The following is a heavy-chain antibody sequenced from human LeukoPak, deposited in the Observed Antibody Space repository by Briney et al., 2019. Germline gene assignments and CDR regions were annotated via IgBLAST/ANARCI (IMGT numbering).Heavy chain of an antibody. CDR1: GFTFSSYA. Sequence: GGSLRLSCAASGFTFSSYAMHWVRQAPGKGLEWVAVISYDGSNKYYADSVKGRFTISRDNSKNTLYLQMNSLRAEDTAVYYCARVSGMYYYGSGSYFDYWGQGTLVTVSS. J-gene: IGHJ4*02. D-gene: IGHD3-10*01. V-gene: IGHV3-30-3*01. CDR2: ISYDGSNK. CDR3: ARVSGMYYYGSGSYFDY.